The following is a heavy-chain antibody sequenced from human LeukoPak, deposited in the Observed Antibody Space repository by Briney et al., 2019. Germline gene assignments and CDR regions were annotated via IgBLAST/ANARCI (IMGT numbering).Heavy chain of an antibody. CDR1: GYTFTSYA. Sequence: ASVKVSCKASGYTFTSYAMHWVRQAPGQRLEWMGWINAGNGNTKYSQKFQGRVTITRDTSASTAYMELSSLRSEDTAVYYCARDETGQDAFDIWGQGTMVTVSS. CDR3: ARDETGQDAFDI. V-gene: IGHV1-3*01. D-gene: IGHD1-1*01. CDR2: INAGNGNT. J-gene: IGHJ3*02.